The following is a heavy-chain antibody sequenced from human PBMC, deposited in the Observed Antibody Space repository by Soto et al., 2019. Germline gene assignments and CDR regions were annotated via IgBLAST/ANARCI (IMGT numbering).Heavy chain of an antibody. CDR3: ARGPDYYGSGQPPH. V-gene: IGHV3-21*01. D-gene: IGHD3-10*01. CDR1: GFTFSSYS. CDR2: ISSSSSYI. Sequence: GGSLRLSCAASGFTFSSYSMNWVRQAPGKGLEWVSSISSSSSYIYYADSVKGRFTISRDNAKNSLYLQMNSLRAEDTAVYYCARGPDYYGSGQPPHWGQGTLVTVSS. J-gene: IGHJ4*02.